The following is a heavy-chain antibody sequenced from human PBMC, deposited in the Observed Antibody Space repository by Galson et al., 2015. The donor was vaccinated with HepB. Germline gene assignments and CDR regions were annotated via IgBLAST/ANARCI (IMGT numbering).Heavy chain of an antibody. CDR1: GYSFTSYW. D-gene: IGHD4-17*01. V-gene: IGHV5-51*03. Sequence: QSGAEVKKPGESLTISCKGSGYSFTSYWIGWVRQMPGKGLEWMGIIYPGDSDTRYSPSFQGQVTISRDDSKSIAYLQMNSLKTEDTAVYYCTREGDYGLYYYYGMDVWGQGTTVTVSS. CDR3: TREGDYGLYYYYGMDV. J-gene: IGHJ6*02. CDR2: IYPGDSDT.